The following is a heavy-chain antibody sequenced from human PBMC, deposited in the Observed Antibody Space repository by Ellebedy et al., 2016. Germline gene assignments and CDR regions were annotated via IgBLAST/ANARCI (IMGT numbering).Heavy chain of an antibody. CDR2: IIYDGSNE. V-gene: IGHV3-30-3*01. CDR1: GFTFSTYA. J-gene: IGHJ4*02. Sequence: GESLKISCAASGFTFSTYAMHWVRQAPGKGLEWVAVIIYDGSNEYYAVSVKGRFTISRDNSKNTLYLQMNSLRGEDTAVYYCAREDYSEYYFDYWGQGTLVTVSS. D-gene: IGHD2-21*01. CDR3: AREDYSEYYFDY.